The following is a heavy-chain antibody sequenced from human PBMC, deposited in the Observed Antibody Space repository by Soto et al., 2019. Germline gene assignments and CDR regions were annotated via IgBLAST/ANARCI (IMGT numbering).Heavy chain of an antibody. Sequence: EVQLVETGGGLIQPGGSLRLSCAASGFTVSGNYMSWVRQAPGKGLEWVSVIYNGGGTYYADSVKGISTISRDNTKNTLYLQVNSLSAEDTAVYYCASTRCSSYDYWGEGTLVTVSS. CDR2: IYNGGGT. CDR3: ASTRCSSYDY. J-gene: IGHJ4*02. V-gene: IGHV3-53*02. D-gene: IGHD6-6*01. CDR1: GFTVSGNY.